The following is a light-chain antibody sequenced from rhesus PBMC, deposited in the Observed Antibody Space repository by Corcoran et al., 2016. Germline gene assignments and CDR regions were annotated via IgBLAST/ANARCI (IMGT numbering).Light chain of an antibody. Sequence: DIQMTQSPSSLSASVGDRVTITCQASQSLSKYLNWYQQKPGKIPKLLIYRASSLQSGIPSRFRGRGSGTDFTLTLHSLPPEDFATYYCQQGYSYPRTFCQGTKVEIK. CDR3: QQGYSYPRT. V-gene: IGKV1S9*01. CDR1: QSLSKY. J-gene: IGKJ1*01. CDR2: RAS.